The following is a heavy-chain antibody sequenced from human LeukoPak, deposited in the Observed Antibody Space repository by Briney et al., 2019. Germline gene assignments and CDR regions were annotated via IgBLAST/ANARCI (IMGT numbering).Heavy chain of an antibody. CDR2: IYSGGST. Sequence: PGGSLRLSCAASGFTVSSNYMSWVRQAPGKGLEWVSVIYSGGSTYYADSVKGRFTISRDNSKNTLYLQMNSLRAEDTAVYYCARGAEEQWLVKIFQYFDLWGRGTLVTVSS. CDR1: GFTVSSNY. D-gene: IGHD6-19*01. V-gene: IGHV3-53*01. J-gene: IGHJ2*01. CDR3: ARGAEEQWLVKIFQYFDL.